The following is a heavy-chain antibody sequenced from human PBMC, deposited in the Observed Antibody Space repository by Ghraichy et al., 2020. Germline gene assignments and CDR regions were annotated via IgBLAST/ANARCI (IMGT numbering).Heavy chain of an antibody. CDR2: ISADGNT. J-gene: IGHJ5*02. Sequence: GVLRLSCAASGFTFSSYAMNWVRQAPGIGLEWVSGISADGNTYYTDSVKGRFTISRDNSKNTLYLQMNSLRGEDTALYFCAKDHISAVDGWFDPWGQGTLVTVSS. D-gene: IGHD6-13*01. CDR3: AKDHISAVDGWFDP. CDR1: GFTFSSYA. V-gene: IGHV3-23*01.